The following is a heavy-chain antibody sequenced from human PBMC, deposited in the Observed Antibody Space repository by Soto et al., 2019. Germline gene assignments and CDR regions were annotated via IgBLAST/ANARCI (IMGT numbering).Heavy chain of an antibody. V-gene: IGHV1-69*02. Sequence: QVQLVQSGAEVKKPGSSVKVSCKASGGTFSSYTISWVRQAPGQGLEWMGRIIPILGIANYAQKFQGRVTITADKSTSRAYMELSSLRSEDTAVYYCAATVADRNDAFDIWGQGTMVTVSS. CDR1: GGTFSSYT. D-gene: IGHD6-19*01. CDR3: AATVADRNDAFDI. J-gene: IGHJ3*02. CDR2: IIPILGIA.